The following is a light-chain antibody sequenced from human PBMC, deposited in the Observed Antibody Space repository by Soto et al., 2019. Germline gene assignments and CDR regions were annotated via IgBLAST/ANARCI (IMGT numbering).Light chain of an antibody. CDR2: GNT. CDR3: QSYDSSLSAL. V-gene: IGLV1-40*01. Sequence: QSVLTQPPSVSGAPGQRVTISCTGSSSNIGAGYDVHWYQQLPGTAPKLLIYGNTNRPSGVPDRLSGAKSGTSAALAITGLRAEDGADYYGQSYDSSLSALFGGGTKLTVL. CDR1: SSNIGAGYD. J-gene: IGLJ2*01.